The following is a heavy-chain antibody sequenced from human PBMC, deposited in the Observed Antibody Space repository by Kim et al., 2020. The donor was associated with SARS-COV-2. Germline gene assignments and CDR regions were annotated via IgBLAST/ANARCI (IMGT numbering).Heavy chain of an antibody. D-gene: IGHD3-3*01. Sequence: SETLSLTCTVSGGSISSGDYYWSWIRQPPGKGLEWIGYIYYSGSTYYNPSLKSRVTISVDTSKNQFSLKLSSVTAADTAVYYCAREGRFLEWLLSHSYYYYMEVWGKGTTVTVSS. CDR3: AREGRFLEWLLSHSYYYYMEV. CDR2: IYYSGST. J-gene: IGHJ6*03. CDR1: GGSISSGDYY. V-gene: IGHV4-30-4*01.